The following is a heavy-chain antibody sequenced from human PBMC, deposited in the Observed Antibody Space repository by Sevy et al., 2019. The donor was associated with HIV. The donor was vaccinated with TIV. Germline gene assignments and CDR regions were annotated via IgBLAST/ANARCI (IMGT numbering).Heavy chain of an antibody. CDR3: AREADYYGSGSYRFFDL. D-gene: IGHD3-10*01. CDR1: GGSITSGSYY. CDR2: IFPSGST. J-gene: IGHJ2*01. V-gene: IGHV4-61*02. Sequence: SETLSLTCTVSGGSITSGSYYFTWIRQPAGKRLEWIGRIFPSGSTDYNPSLKSRITMSVDTSKNQFSLNLGSVTATDTAVYYCAREADYYGSGSYRFFDLWGRGTLVTVSS.